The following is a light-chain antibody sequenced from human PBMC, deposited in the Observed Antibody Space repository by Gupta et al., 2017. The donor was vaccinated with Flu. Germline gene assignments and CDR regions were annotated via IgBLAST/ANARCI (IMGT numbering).Light chain of an antibody. Sequence: QSAPTPPASGVGSPGPSITNPCHWTSSDVGGYNYVSWYQHHPGKAPVLMIYDVSSRPSGVSNRFSGSKSGNTASLTISGLQAEDEADYYCCSYTTTGTYVFGTGTKVTVL. J-gene: IGLJ1*01. V-gene: IGLV2-14*01. CDR2: DVS. CDR1: SSDVGGYNY. CDR3: CSYTTTGTYV.